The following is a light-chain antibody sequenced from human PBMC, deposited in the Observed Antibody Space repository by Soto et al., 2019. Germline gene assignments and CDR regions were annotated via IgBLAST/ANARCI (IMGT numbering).Light chain of an antibody. V-gene: IGKV1-5*01. Sequence: DIQMTQSPSTLSASVGDRVTIPCRASQSISSWLAWYQQKPGKAPKLLIYDASSLESGVPSRFSGSGSGTEFTLTISSLQPDDFATYYCQQYNSYPWTFGQGTTVEIK. CDR1: QSISSW. CDR2: DAS. J-gene: IGKJ1*01. CDR3: QQYNSYPWT.